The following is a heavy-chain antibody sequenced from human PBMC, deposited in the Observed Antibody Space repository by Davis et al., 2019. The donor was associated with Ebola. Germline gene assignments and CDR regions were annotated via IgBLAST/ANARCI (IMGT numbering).Heavy chain of an antibody. CDR2: IWYDGSNK. J-gene: IGHJ1*01. D-gene: IGHD3-16*02. CDR3: AKDIGSRAEYFQH. Sequence: GGSLRLSCAASGFTFSSYGMHWVRQAPGKGLEWVAVIWYDGSNKYYADSVKGRFTISRDNAKNSLYLQMNSLRAEDTALYYCAKDIGSRAEYFQHWGQGTLVTVSS. V-gene: IGHV3-33*03. CDR1: GFTFSSYG.